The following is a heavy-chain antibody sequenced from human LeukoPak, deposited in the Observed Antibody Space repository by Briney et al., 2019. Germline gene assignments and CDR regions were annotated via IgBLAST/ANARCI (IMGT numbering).Heavy chain of an antibody. V-gene: IGHV4-59*11. J-gene: IGHJ3*02. CDR2: ISYIGST. CDR1: DDSFSSHY. Sequence: SETLSLTCAVSDDSFSSHYWTWIRQPPGKGLEWIGYISYIGSTNYNPSLKSRVTISIDTSRNQFSLRLSSVTAADTAVYYCARDLVTVTKGFDIWGQGTMVSASS. CDR3: ARDLVTVTKGFDI. D-gene: IGHD4-17*01.